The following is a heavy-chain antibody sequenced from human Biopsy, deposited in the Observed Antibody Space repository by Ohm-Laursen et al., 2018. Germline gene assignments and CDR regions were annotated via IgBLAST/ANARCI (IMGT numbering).Heavy chain of an antibody. V-gene: IGHV4-34*01. CDR1: GGSFSDYY. J-gene: IGHJ4*02. CDR3: ARRGSGGRSFDY. Sequence: SETLSLTCAVYGGSFSDYYWTWIRQPPGKGLEWIGEINHRGTTNYNPSLKSRVTISVDTSKNQISLKLGSVTVADTAVFYCARRGSGGRSFDYWGQGSLVTVSS. D-gene: IGHD2-15*01. CDR2: INHRGTT.